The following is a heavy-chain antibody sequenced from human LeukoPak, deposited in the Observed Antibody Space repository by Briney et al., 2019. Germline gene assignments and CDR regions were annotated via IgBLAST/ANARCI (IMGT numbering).Heavy chain of an antibody. CDR2: IYYSGST. Sequence: KPSETLSLTCTVSGGSISSYYWRWIRQPTRKGLEWIGYIYYSGSTNYNPSLKSRVTISVDTSKNQFSLKLSSVTAADTAVYYCARGRSPQATLPDAFDIWGQGTMVTVSS. J-gene: IGHJ3*02. D-gene: IGHD3-10*01. V-gene: IGHV4-59*01. CDR3: ARGRSPQATLPDAFDI. CDR1: GGSISSYY.